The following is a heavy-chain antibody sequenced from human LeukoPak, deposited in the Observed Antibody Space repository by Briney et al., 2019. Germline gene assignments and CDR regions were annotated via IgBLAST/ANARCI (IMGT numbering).Heavy chain of an antibody. J-gene: IGHJ4*02. D-gene: IGHD3-22*01. CDR3: AKDRYYDSSGYFDY. Sequence: PGGSLRLSCAASGFTFDDYAMHWVRQAPGKGLEWVSGISWNSGSIGYADSVKGRFTISRDNAKNSLYLEMNSLRAEDTALYHCAKDRYYDSSGYFDYWGQGTLVTVSS. CDR2: ISWNSGSI. CDR1: GFTFDDYA. V-gene: IGHV3-9*01.